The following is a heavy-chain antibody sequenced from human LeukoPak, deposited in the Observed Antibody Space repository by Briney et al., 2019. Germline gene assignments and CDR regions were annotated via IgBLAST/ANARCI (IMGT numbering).Heavy chain of an antibody. Sequence: SETLSLTCTVSGGSISSGGYYWSWIRQPPGKGLEWIGHISHSGSIYYSPSLRGRVTISLDRSKNQFSLNLSSATAADTAVYYCPSPMPLLLRALAGIDPFNIWPQGTMPPVSS. D-gene: IGHD2-21*02. CDR1: GGSISSGGYY. CDR2: ISHSGSI. J-gene: IGHJ3*02. CDR3: PSPMPLLLRALAGIDPFNI. V-gene: IGHV4-30-2*01.